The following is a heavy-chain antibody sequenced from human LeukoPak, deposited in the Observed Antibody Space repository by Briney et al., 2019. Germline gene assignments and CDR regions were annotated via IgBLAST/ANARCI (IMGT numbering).Heavy chain of an antibody. V-gene: IGHV4-4*07. CDR1: GGSISNYH. CDR3: ARRDISSGWSFDY. Sequence: SETLSLTCTVPGGSISNYHWSWIRQPAGKGLEWIGQIHTSGSTNYNPPLQSRVTMSIDTTEDQVSLTIRSVTAADTAFYYCARRDISSGWSFDYWGQGTLVTVSA. J-gene: IGHJ4*02. CDR2: IHTSGST. D-gene: IGHD6-19*01.